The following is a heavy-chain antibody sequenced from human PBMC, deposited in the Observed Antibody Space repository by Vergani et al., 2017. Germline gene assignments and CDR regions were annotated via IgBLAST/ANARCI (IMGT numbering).Heavy chain of an antibody. CDR1: GFPFSTYS. V-gene: IGHV3-30*02. CDR3: VKDHPVFDE. Sequence: QVQLVESGGGVVQPGESLRLSCAASGFPFSTYSMHWVRQAPGKGLEWVAFIQKDGIDKFYADSVRGRFTISRDISKNTLYPEMNSLSAEDTALYHCVKDHPVFDEWGRGTLVSVS. J-gene: IGHJ4*02. CDR2: IQKDGIDK.